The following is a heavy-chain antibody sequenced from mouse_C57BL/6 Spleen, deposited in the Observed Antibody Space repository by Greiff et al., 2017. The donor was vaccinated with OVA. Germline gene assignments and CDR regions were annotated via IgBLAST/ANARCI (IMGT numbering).Heavy chain of an antibody. D-gene: IGHD1-1*01. Sequence: ESGPGLVKPSQSLSLTCSVTGYSITSGYYWNWIRQFPGNKLEWMGYISYDGSNNYNPSLKNRISITRDTSKNQFFLKLNSVTTEDTATYYCAREGITTVPRYFDVWGTGTTVTVSS. J-gene: IGHJ1*03. CDR1: GYSITSGYY. CDR2: ISYDGSN. V-gene: IGHV3-6*01. CDR3: AREGITTVPRYFDV.